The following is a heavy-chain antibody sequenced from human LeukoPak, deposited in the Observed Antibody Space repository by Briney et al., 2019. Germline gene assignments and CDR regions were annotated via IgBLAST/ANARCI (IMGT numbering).Heavy chain of an antibody. D-gene: IGHD2-2*01. V-gene: IGHV3-53*01. CDR1: GFTVSTYY. CDR3: ARGLGYCTSTTCLLPFDY. Sequence: GGSLRLSCAASGFTVSTYYMTWVRQAPGKGLDCVSVIYSGGSTYYADSVKGRFTVSRDNSKHTLYLQMNSLRAEDTAMYYCARGLGYCTSTTCLLPFDYWGQGTQVTVSS. J-gene: IGHJ4*02. CDR2: IYSGGST.